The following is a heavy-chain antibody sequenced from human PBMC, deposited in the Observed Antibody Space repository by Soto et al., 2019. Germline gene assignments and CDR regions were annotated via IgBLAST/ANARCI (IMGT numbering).Heavy chain of an antibody. CDR2: VNPSGGHT. V-gene: IGHV1-46*01. J-gene: IGHJ4*02. CDR3: ARGGNVVVVTAALDY. CDR1: GDTFTDYY. Sequence: QVQLMQSGAEVKKPGASVKVSCKASGDTFTDYYIHWVRQAPGQGLEWMGTVNPSGGHTTYAQHFLGRVTXTGXASTSALYMELTSLTSDDTAVYYCARGGNVVVVTAALDYWGQGTLVTVSS. D-gene: IGHD2-21*02.